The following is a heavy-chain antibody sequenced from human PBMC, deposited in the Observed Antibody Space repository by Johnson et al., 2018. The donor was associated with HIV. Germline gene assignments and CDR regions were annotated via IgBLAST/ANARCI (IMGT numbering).Heavy chain of an antibody. Sequence: VQLVESGGGLVKPGGSLRLSCAASGFTFNDYYMNWMRQAPGKGLEWVALISKDGSNKYYVDSVKGRFTISRDNAKNSLYLQMNSLRAEDTAVYYCARDLRGAFDIWGQGTMVTVFS. J-gene: IGHJ3*02. CDR1: GFTFNDYY. CDR3: ARDLRGAFDI. CDR2: ISKDGSNK. V-gene: IGHV3-7*01. D-gene: IGHD4-17*01.